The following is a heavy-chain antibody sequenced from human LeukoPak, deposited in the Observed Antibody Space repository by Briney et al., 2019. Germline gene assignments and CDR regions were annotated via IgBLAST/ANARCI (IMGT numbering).Heavy chain of an antibody. CDR2: IIPIFGTA. V-gene: IGHV1-69*13. CDR3: ATGHPRRLRWLRSPEDY. Sequence: ASVKVSCKASGGTFSSYAISWVRQAPGQGLEWMGGIIPIFGTANYAQKFQGRVTITADESTSTAYMELSSLRSEDTAVYYCATGHPRRLRWLRSPEDYWGQGTLVTVSS. D-gene: IGHD4-17*01. J-gene: IGHJ4*02. CDR1: GGTFSSYA.